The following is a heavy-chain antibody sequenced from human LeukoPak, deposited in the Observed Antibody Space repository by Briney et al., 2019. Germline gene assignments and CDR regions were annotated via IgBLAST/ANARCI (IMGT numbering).Heavy chain of an antibody. CDR1: GFTFSSYG. CDR3: AKAPHTLAYCGGDCYSYFDY. D-gene: IGHD2-21*02. Sequence: GGSLRLSCAASGFTFSSYGMHWVRQAPGKGLEWVAVIWYDGSNKYYADSVKGRFTISRDNSKNTLYLQTNSLRAEDTAVYYCAKAPHTLAYCGGDCYSYFDYWGQGTLVTVSS. V-gene: IGHV3-33*06. J-gene: IGHJ4*02. CDR2: IWYDGSNK.